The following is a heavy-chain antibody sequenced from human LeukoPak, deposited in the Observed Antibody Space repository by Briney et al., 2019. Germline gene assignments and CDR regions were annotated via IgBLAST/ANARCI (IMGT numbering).Heavy chain of an antibody. CDR2: IYYSGST. CDR1: GSSISSGGYY. V-gene: IGHV4-31*03. CDR3: ARGRRDIVATKSYYFDY. D-gene: IGHD5-12*01. J-gene: IGHJ4*02. Sequence: PSETLSLTCTVSGSSISSGGYYWSWIRQHPGKGLEWIGYIYYSGSTYYNPSLKSRVTISVDTSKNQFSLKLSSVTAADTAVYYCARGRRDIVATKSYYFDYWGQGTLVTVSS.